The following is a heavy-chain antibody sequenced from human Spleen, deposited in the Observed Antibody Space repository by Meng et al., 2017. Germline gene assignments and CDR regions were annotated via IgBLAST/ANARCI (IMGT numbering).Heavy chain of an antibody. CDR3: AREIDDILTGYSEFGMDV. D-gene: IGHD3-9*01. CDR2: INGVFGTT. J-gene: IGHJ6*02. CDR1: GGIFSNSV. Sequence: SVKVSCKAPGGIFSNSVVGWVRQAPGQGLEWMGGINGVFGTTNYAQKFQGRVTITTDESTSTVYMELARLTSEDTAVYYCAREIDDILTGYSEFGMDVWGQGTTVTVSS. V-gene: IGHV1-69*05.